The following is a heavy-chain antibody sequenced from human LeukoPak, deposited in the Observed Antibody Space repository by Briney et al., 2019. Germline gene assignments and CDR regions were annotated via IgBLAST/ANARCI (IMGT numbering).Heavy chain of an antibody. J-gene: IGHJ4*02. Sequence: SVKVSCKASGGTFSSYAISWVRQAPGQGLELMGRIIPILGIANYAQKFQGRVTITADKSTSTAYMELSSLRSEDTAVYYCARDRSSSWYFDYWGQGTLVTVSS. D-gene: IGHD6-13*01. CDR3: ARDRSSSWYFDY. CDR1: GGTFSSYA. V-gene: IGHV1-69*04. CDR2: IIPILGIA.